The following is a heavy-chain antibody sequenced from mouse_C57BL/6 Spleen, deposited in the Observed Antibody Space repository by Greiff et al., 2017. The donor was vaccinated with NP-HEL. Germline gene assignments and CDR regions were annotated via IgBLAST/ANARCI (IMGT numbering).Heavy chain of an antibody. CDR2: ISSGSSTI. D-gene: IGHD2-12*01. Sequence: EVQRVESGGGLVKPGGSLKLSCAASGFTFSDYGMHWVRQAPEKGLEWVAYISSGSSTIYYADTVKGRFTISRDNAKNTLFLQMTSLRSEDTAMYYCASLRHDWYFDVWGTGTTVTVSS. CDR3: ASLRHDWYFDV. V-gene: IGHV5-17*01. J-gene: IGHJ1*03. CDR1: GFTFSDYG.